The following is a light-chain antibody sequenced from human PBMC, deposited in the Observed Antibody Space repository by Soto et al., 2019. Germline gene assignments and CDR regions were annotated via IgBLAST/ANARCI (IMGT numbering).Light chain of an antibody. Sequence: DIQVTQSPSSVSGSIGDRVTITCRASQASGSWLGWYQQKPGKAPKLLMYAPSRLQSGVPSRFSGSESGTDFTLTISSLQPEDFATYYCQQATSFPPVRAFGGGTKVEMK. CDR3: QQATSFPPVRA. CDR1: QASGSW. J-gene: IGKJ4*01. CDR2: APS. V-gene: IGKV1-12*01.